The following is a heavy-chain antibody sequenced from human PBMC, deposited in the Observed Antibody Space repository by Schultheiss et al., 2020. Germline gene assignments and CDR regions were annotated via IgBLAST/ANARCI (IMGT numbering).Heavy chain of an antibody. CDR2: ISTTGDYT. D-gene: IGHD2-2*01. CDR1: GFMFRSYG. CDR3: AKGSSTTCQTPCYYYYAPEV. J-gene: IGHJ6*02. V-gene: IGHV3-23*01. Sequence: GGSLRLSCAASGFMFRSYGMIWVRQVAGKGLEWVSAISTTGDYTFYADSVKGRFMISRDNSKNTVDLQMNSLRAEDTAVYYCAKGSSTTCQTPCYYYYAPEVWGQGTTVTVSS.